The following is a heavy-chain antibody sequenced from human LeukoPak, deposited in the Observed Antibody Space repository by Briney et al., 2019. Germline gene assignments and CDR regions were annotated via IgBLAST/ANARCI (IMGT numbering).Heavy chain of an antibody. J-gene: IGHJ4*02. V-gene: IGHV5-51*01. D-gene: IGHD3-22*01. Sequence: GEALKISCKGSGYSFTSYWIGWVRQMPGKGLEWMGIIYPGDSDTRYSPSFQGQVTISADKSISTAYLQWRSLKASDTAMYYCARQNGYYDTSGSRLFGYWGQGTLVTVSS. CDR2: IYPGDSDT. CDR1: GYSFTSYW. CDR3: ARQNGYYDTSGSRLFGY.